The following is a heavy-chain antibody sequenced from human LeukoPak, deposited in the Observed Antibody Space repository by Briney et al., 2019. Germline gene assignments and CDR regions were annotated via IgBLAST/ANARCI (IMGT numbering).Heavy chain of an antibody. V-gene: IGHV3-72*01. CDR2: IRNKAYSDPT. J-gene: IGHJ6*03. CDR1: GFTLSDHY. CDR3: ARGTVGATSYYYDFYYLDV. Sequence: GGSLRLSCAASGFTLSDHYMDWVRPPPGRGLEWVGRIRNKAYSDPTEYAASVKDRFTISRDGSKNSLYLQMNSLKTEDTAVYYCARGTVGATSYYYDFYYLDVWGKGTTVTISS. D-gene: IGHD1-26*01.